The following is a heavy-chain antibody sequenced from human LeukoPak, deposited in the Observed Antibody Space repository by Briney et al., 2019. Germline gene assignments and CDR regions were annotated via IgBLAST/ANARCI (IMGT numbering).Heavy chain of an antibody. Sequence: ASVKVSCKASGYTFTNYYMHWVRQAPGQGLEWMGIINPSGGSATYAQKFQGRVTMTRDTSTSTVYMELSSLRSEDTAVYYCARGRQYYDFWSGISEYGMDVWGQGTTVTVSS. J-gene: IGHJ6*02. V-gene: IGHV1-46*01. CDR2: INPSGGSA. CDR1: GYTFTNYY. CDR3: ARGRQYYDFWSGISEYGMDV. D-gene: IGHD3-3*01.